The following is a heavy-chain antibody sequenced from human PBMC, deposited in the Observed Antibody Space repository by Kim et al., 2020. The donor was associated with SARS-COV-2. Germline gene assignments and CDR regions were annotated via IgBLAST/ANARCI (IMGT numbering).Heavy chain of an antibody. CDR3: ATDFDSNGYYPDDY. Sequence: RGSLRLSCAASGFTFSSYWMSWVRQAPGKGLEWVANIKQDGSEKYYVDSVKGRFTISRDNAKNSLYLQMNSLRAEDTAVYFCATDFDSNGYYPDDYWGQGTLVTVSS. V-gene: IGHV3-7*01. D-gene: IGHD3-22*01. J-gene: IGHJ4*02. CDR2: IKQDGSEK. CDR1: GFTFSSYW.